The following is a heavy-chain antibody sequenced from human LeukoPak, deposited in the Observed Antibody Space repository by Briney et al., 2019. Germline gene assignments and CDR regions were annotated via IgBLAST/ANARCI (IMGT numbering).Heavy chain of an antibody. D-gene: IGHD6-13*01. CDR1: GFTFSSYG. Sequence: PGRSLRLSCAASGFTFSSYGMHWVRQAPGKGLEWVAVISYDGSNKYYADSVKGRFTISRDNSKNTLYLQMNSLRAEDTAVYYCAKDGAAAGTGDFDYWGQGTLVTVSS. CDR3: AKDGAAAGTGDFDY. V-gene: IGHV3-30*18. CDR2: ISYDGSNK. J-gene: IGHJ4*02.